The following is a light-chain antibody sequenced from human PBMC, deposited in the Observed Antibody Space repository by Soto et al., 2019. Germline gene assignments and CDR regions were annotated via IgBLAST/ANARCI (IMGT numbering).Light chain of an antibody. Sequence: EIVLTQSPGTLSLSPGERATHSCRASQSVRSSYLAWYQQKPGQAPKLLIYGASSRATGIPDRFSGSESGTDFTLTISRLEPEDFAVYYCQQYGSTHKTFGQGTKLEIK. CDR1: QSVRSSY. V-gene: IGKV3-20*01. CDR2: GAS. J-gene: IGKJ2*01. CDR3: QQYGSTHKT.